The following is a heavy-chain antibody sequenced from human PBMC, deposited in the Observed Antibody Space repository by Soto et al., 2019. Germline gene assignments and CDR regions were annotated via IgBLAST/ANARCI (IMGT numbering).Heavy chain of an antibody. CDR3: ARSPPGVACRYSFDF. CDR2: IWYDGSNE. D-gene: IGHD2-15*01. V-gene: IGHV3-33*01. CDR1: GFAFSNYG. J-gene: IGHJ4*02. Sequence: QVQLVESGGGVVQPGRSLRLSCAASGFAFSNYGMHWVRQTPGKGLEWVALIWYDGSNEYYADSVKGRFTISRDNSKNTLNLPMHSLRAGDTAVYFCARSPPGVACRYSFDFWGQGTLVTVSS.